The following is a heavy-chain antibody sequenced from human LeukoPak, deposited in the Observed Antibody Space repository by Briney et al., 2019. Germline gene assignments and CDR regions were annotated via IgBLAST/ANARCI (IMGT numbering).Heavy chain of an antibody. J-gene: IGHJ6*03. Sequence: GGSLRLSCAASGFTFDDYGMSWVRQAPGKGLEWVSGINWNGGSTGYADSVKGRFTISRDNAKNSLYLQMNSLRADDTAVYYCARARIAARTSYSYYYMDVWGKGTTVTVSS. D-gene: IGHD6-13*01. CDR2: INWNGGST. CDR3: ARARIAARTSYSYYYMDV. CDR1: GFTFDDYG. V-gene: IGHV3-20*04.